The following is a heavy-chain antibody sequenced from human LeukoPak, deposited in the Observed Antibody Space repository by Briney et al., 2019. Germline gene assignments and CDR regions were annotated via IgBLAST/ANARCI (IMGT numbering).Heavy chain of an antibody. CDR2: ISGSGGTT. CDR3: AKFRDSGSPRGGFDP. V-gene: IGHV3-23*01. Sequence: GGSLRLSCAASGFTFSSYAMSWVRQAPGKGLDWVSAISGSGGTTYYADSVKGRLTISRDNSKHTVYLEMNSLRAEDTAVYYCAKFRDSGSPRGGFDPWGQGTLVTVSP. D-gene: IGHD1-26*01. CDR1: GFTFSSYA. J-gene: IGHJ5*02.